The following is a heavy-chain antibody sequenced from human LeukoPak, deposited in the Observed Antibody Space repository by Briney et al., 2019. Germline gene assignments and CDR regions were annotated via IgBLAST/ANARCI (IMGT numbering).Heavy chain of an antibody. Sequence: LRLSCAASGFTFSSYWMSWNRQPPGKGLEWIGEINHSGSTNYNPSLKSRVTISVDTSKNQFSLKLSSVTAADTAVYYCARSFMTTVTREFDYWGQGTLVTVSS. D-gene: IGHD4-17*01. V-gene: IGHV4-34*01. CDR1: GFTFSSYW. J-gene: IGHJ4*02. CDR2: INHSGST. CDR3: ARSFMTTVTREFDY.